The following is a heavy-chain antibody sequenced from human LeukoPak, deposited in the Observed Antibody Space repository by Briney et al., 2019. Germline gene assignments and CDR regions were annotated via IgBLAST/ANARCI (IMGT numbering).Heavy chain of an antibody. J-gene: IGHJ4*02. CDR2: ISFDGSSK. V-gene: IGHV3-30-3*01. CDR1: GFTFSSYA. CDR3: ARDAHTYFDY. D-gene: IGHD3-16*01. Sequence: GGSLRLSCAASGFTFSSYAMSWVRQAPGKGLEWVAVISFDGSSKSYADSVKGRFTISRDNSKNTLYLQMNSLRAEDTAVYYCARDAHTYFDYWGRGTLVTVSS.